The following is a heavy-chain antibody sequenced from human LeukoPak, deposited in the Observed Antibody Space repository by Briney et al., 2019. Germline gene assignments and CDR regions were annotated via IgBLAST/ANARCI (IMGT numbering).Heavy chain of an antibody. CDR1: GYTFTGYY. CDR3: ARDIVGASRGYGYFDY. V-gene: IGHV1-2*02. CDR2: INPNSGGT. D-gene: IGHD1-26*01. J-gene: IGHJ4*02. Sequence: ASVKVSCKASGYTFTGYYMHWVRQAPGQGLEWTGWINPNSGGTNYAQKFQGRVTMTRDTSIGTVYMELSSLRSEDTAVYYCARDIVGASRGYGYFDYWGQGTLVTVSS.